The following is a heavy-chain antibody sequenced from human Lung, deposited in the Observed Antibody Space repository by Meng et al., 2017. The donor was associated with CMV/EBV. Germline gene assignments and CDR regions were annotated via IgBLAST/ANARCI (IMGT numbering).Heavy chain of an antibody. V-gene: IGHV1-2*02. D-gene: IGHD2-2*02. J-gene: IGHJ4*02. CDR1: GYTFTGYY. CDR3: ARRYCSSTSCYTWMDY. CDR2: INPNSGGT. Sequence: ASVKVSXKASGYTFTGYYMHWVRQAPGQGLEWMGWINPNSGGTNYAQKFQGRVTMTRDTSISTAYMELSRLRSDDTAVYYCARRYCSSTSCYTWMDYWGQGTLVTVSS.